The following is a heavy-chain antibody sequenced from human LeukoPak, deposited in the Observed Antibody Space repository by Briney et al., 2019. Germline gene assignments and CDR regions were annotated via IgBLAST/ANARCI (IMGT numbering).Heavy chain of an antibody. CDR1: GGSISSSSYY. J-gene: IGHJ4*02. CDR3: ARAPYYDSSGY. CDR2: INHSGST. D-gene: IGHD3-22*01. Sequence: SETLSLTCTVSGGSISSSSYYWSWIRQPPGKGLEWIGEINHSGSTNYNPSLKSRVTISVDTSKNQFSLKLSSVTAADTAVYYCARAPYYDSSGYWGQGTLVTVSS. V-gene: IGHV4-39*07.